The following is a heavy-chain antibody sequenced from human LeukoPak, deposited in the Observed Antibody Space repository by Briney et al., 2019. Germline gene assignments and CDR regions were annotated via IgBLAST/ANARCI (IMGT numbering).Heavy chain of an antibody. V-gene: IGHV1-69*01. CDR1: GGTFSSYG. CDR2: IIPIFGTA. D-gene: IGHD3-22*01. J-gene: IGHJ6*02. Sequence: KVSCKASGGTFSSYGISWVRQAPGQGLEWMGGIIPIFGTANYAQKFQGRVTITADESTSTAYMELSSLRSEDTAVYYCARGRKVVITTLGMDVWGQGTTVTVSS. CDR3: ARGRKVVITTLGMDV.